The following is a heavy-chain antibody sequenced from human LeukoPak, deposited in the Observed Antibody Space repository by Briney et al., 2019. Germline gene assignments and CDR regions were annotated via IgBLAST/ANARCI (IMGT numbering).Heavy chain of an antibody. J-gene: IGHJ4*02. D-gene: IGHD6-13*01. Sequence: GGSLRLSCAASGFTFSSYEMNWVRQAPGKGLEWVSYISSSGSTLYYADSVKGRFTISRDNAKNSLYLQMNSLRAEDTAVYYCARDSRIAAAAHDYWGQGTLVTVSS. CDR1: GFTFSSYE. CDR3: ARDSRIAAAAHDY. CDR2: ISSSGSTL. V-gene: IGHV3-48*03.